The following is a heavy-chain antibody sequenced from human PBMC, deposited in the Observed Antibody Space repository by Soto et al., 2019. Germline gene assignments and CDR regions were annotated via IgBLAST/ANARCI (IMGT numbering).Heavy chain of an antibody. CDR1: GFTFRTYT. CDR2: ICCVGTYT. V-gene: IGHV3-21*01. J-gene: IGHJ6*02. D-gene: IGHD6-13*01. CDR3: AXDRVYDAHDYYYNAMDV. Sequence: GGSLRLSCISSGFTFRTYTMNWVRQAPGKGLEWVAGICCVGTYTYYAESVRGRFTISRDNSKNSLYLQMNSLRAEDTAVYYWAXDRVYDAHDYYYNAMDVWGQGTTVTVSS.